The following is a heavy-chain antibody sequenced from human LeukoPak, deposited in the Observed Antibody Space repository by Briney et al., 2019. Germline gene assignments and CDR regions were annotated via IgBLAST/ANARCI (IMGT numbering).Heavy chain of an antibody. CDR1: AFTFSSYA. V-gene: IGHV3-23*01. CDR2: ISGSNGNT. CDR3: AKPGATWGGNYFDY. D-gene: IGHD3-16*01. Sequence: PGGSLRLSCAASAFTFSSYAMSWVRQAPGKGLEWISLISGSNGNTYYADSVKGRFTISRDNSKNTLYLQMNSLRAEDTAVYYGAKPGATWGGNYFDYWGQGTLVTVSS. J-gene: IGHJ4*02.